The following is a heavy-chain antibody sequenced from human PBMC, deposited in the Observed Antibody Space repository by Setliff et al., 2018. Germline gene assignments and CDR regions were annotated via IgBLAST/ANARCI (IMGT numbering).Heavy chain of an antibody. V-gene: IGHV1-18*01. CDR2: ISGYNGNT. D-gene: IGHD3-10*01. CDR3: ARRNLGGSGSEY. J-gene: IGHJ4*02. CDR1: GYTFISYG. Sequence: GASVKVSCKTSGYTFISYGLSWMRQAPGQGLEWMGWISGYNGNTEYAEKFQGRVTMTTDTSTSTAYMELRSLRSDDTAVYYCARRNLGGSGSEYWGQGTLVTVSS.